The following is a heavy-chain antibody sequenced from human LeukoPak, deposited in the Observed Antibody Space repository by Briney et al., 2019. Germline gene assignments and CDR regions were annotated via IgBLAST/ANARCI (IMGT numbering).Heavy chain of an antibody. J-gene: IGHJ5*02. V-gene: IGHV3-21*01. D-gene: IGHD6-19*01. CDR1: GFTFSSYS. CDR3: ARVWPSSGWYL. Sequence: GGSLRLSCAASGFTFSSYSMNWVRQAPGKGLEWVSSISSSSYIYYADSVKGRFTISRDNAKNSLYLQMNSLRAEDTAVYYCARVWPSSGWYLWGQGTLVTVSS. CDR2: ISSSSYI.